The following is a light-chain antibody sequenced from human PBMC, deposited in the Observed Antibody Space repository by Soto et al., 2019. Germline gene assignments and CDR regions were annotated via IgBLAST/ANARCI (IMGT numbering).Light chain of an antibody. CDR3: SSLSTTSTTIV. Sequence: QSVLGQPASMSGSPGQSITIPCTGASSDIGLYNYVSWYQHHPGKAPKLLISEVNVRPSGLSDRFSASKAGNTASLTISGLQPEDEAYYYCSSLSTTSTTIVFGSGTKVNVL. J-gene: IGLJ1*01. V-gene: IGLV2-14*01. CDR1: SSDIGLYNY. CDR2: EVN.